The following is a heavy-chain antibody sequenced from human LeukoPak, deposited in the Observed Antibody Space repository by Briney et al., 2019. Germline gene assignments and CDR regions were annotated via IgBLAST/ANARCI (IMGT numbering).Heavy chain of an antibody. D-gene: IGHD3-22*01. CDR1: GFNFGAFS. J-gene: IGHJ5*02. Sequence: GGSLRLSCAASGFNFGAFSLTWIRQAPGRGLEWVSVISGYGAGTDYADSVKGRFTISRDNSKNTLFLQMNSLRADDTALYYCAKGSSGYFLDLWGQGTLVTVSS. CDR3: AKGSSGYFLDL. CDR2: ISGYGAGT. V-gene: IGHV3-23*01.